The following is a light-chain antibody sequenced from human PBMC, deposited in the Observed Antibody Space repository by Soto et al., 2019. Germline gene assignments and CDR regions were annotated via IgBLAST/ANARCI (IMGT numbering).Light chain of an antibody. CDR2: AAS. V-gene: IGKV1-39*01. CDR1: QSVSIY. Sequence: QMTQSPSSLSASVGHRVTITCWVSQSVSIYLNWYQQKPGKAPNLLISAASSLQNGVPSRFRGSGSGTEFTLTISSLQPDDSATYYCQQYKSYSPRTFGQGTKVDIK. J-gene: IGKJ1*01. CDR3: QQYKSYSPRT.